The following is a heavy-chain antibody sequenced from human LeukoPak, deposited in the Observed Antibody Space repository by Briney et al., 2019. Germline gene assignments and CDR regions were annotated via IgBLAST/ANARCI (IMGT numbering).Heavy chain of an antibody. J-gene: IGHJ4*02. V-gene: IGHV3-30*18. Sequence: GGSLRLSCAASGFTFSSYGIHWVRQAPGKGLEWVAVISYDGSNKYYADSVKGRFTISRDNSKNTLYLQMNSLRAEDTAVYYCAKDSAAGSGSYNFDYWGQGTLVTVSS. CDR2: ISYDGSNK. CDR1: GFTFSSYG. CDR3: AKDSAAGSGSYNFDY. D-gene: IGHD3-10*01.